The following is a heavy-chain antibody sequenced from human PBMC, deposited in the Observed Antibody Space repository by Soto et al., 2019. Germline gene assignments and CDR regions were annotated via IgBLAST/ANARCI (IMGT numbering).Heavy chain of an antibody. CDR3: VVAAQPYYFDY. CDR2: ISAYNGNT. CDR1: GYTFTSYG. Sequence: GASVKVSCRASGYTFTSYGISWVRQAPGQGLEWMGWISAYNGNTNYAQKLQGRVTMTTDTSTSTAYMELRSLRSDDTAVYYCVVAAQPYYFDYWGQGTLVTVSS. V-gene: IGHV1-18*01. D-gene: IGHD2-15*01. J-gene: IGHJ4*02.